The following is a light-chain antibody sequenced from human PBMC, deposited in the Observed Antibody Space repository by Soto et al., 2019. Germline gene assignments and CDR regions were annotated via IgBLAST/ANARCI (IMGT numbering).Light chain of an antibody. Sequence: EIVLTQSPGTLPLSPGDRATLSCRASQSVSSSCLAWYQQKPGQAPRLLIYDASRRPTGIPDRFSGSGYGTDFTLTISRLEPEDFAVYYCQQYGSSPETFGQGTKVEIK. V-gene: IGKV3-20*01. J-gene: IGKJ1*01. CDR1: QSVSSSC. CDR3: QQYGSSPET. CDR2: DAS.